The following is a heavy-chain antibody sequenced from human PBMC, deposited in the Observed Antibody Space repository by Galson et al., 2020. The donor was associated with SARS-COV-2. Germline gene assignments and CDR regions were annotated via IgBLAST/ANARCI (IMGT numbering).Heavy chain of an antibody. D-gene: IGHD1-1*01. CDR3: ARGDMWNDYFDY. Sequence: GESLKISCAASGFPLSSYWMHWVRQAPGKGLVWVSRIYSEGSSTSYEASVKGRFTISGDNAKNTLYLQMNSLRAEDTAVYYCARGDMWNDYFDYWGQGTLVTVAS. V-gene: IGHV3-74*01. J-gene: IGHJ4*02. CDR1: GFPLSSYW. CDR2: IYSEGSST.